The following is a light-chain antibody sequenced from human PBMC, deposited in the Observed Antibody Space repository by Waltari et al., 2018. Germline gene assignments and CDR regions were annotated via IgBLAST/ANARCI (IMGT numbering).Light chain of an antibody. V-gene: IGKV1-9*01. Sequence: DIQLTQSPSFLSASVGDRVTITCRASQGISSYLAWYQQKPGKAPKLLIYAASTLQSGGPPRFSGSGSGTEFTLTISSLQPEDFATYYCQQLNSYPPPFGGGTKVEIK. J-gene: IGKJ4*01. CDR1: QGISSY. CDR3: QQLNSYPPP. CDR2: AAS.